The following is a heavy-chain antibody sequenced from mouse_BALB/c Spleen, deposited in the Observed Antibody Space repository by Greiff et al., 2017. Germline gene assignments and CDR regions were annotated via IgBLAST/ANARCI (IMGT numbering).Heavy chain of an antibody. J-gene: IGHJ4*01. CDR3: ARTLNYYGSSSYAMDY. CDR2: IWGDGST. V-gene: IGHV2-6-7*01. Sequence: VQGVESGPGLVAPSQSLSITCTVSGFSLTGYGVNWVRQPPGKGLEWLGMIWGDGSTDYNSALKSRLSISKDNSKSQVFLKMNSLQTDDTARYYCARTLNYYGSSSYAMDYWGQGTSVTVSS. D-gene: IGHD1-1*01. CDR1: GFSLTGYG.